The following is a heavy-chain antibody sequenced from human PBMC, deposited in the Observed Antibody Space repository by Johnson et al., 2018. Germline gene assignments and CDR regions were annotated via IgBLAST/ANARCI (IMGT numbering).Heavy chain of an antibody. CDR2: IGTAGDT. Sequence: VQLVQSGGGLVQPGGSLRLSCAASGFTFSSYDMHWVRQAIGKGLEWVSTIGTAGDTYYPGSVQGRFTISRDTAKNSFYLQMNSLGAGDTAVYYCARGPFMGGFDIWGQGTRVTVAS. J-gene: IGHJ3*02. CDR3: ARGPFMGGFDI. D-gene: IGHD2-15*01. V-gene: IGHV3-13*01. CDR1: GFTFSSYD.